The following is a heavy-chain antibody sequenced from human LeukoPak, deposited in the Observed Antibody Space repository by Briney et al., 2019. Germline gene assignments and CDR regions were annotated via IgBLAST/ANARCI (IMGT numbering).Heavy chain of an antibody. Sequence: PGGSLRLSCAASGFTFSSYAMHWVRQAPGKGLEWVAVISYDGSNKYYADSVKGRFTISRDNSKNTLYLQMNSLRAEDTAVYYCARDSGRYGDYASDYWGQGTLVTVSS. J-gene: IGHJ4*02. D-gene: IGHD4-17*01. CDR3: ARDSGRYGDYASDY. V-gene: IGHV3-30*04. CDR2: ISYDGSNK. CDR1: GFTFSSYA.